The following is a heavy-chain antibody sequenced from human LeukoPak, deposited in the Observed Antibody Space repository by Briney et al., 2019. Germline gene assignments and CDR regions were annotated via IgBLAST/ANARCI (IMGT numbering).Heavy chain of an antibody. CDR2: ISGDGGST. D-gene: IGHD1-26*01. Sequence: GGSLRLSCAASGFTFDDYAMHWVRQAPGKGLEWVSLISGDGGSTYYADSVKGRFPIYRDNSKNSLYLQMNSLRTEDTALYYCAKDLIVGATRGYYFDYWGQGTLVTVSS. J-gene: IGHJ4*02. CDR3: AKDLIVGATRGYYFDY. CDR1: GFTFDDYA. V-gene: IGHV3-43*02.